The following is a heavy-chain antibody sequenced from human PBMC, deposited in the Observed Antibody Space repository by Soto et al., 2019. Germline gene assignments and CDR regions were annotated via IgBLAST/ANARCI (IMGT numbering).Heavy chain of an antibody. V-gene: IGHV1-69*13. D-gene: IGHD6-13*01. CDR1: GGTFSSYA. Sequence: GASVKVSCKASGGTFSSYAISWVRQAPGQGLEWMGGIIPIFGTANYAQKFQGRVTITADESTSTAYMELSSPRSEDTAVYYCARDPNPRIAAAGIWSRAPDYWGQGTLVTVSS. CDR3: ARDPNPRIAAAGIWSRAPDY. CDR2: IIPIFGTA. J-gene: IGHJ4*02.